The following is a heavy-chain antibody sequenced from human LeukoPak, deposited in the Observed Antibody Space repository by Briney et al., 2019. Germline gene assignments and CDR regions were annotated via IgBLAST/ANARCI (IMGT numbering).Heavy chain of an antibody. J-gene: IGHJ6*03. CDR2: IYYSGSS. CDR3: ARAHYYSYYYMDV. CDR1: GGSISYHY. V-gene: IGHV4-59*11. Sequence: PSETLSLTCTVSGGSISYHYWSWIRQSPGKGLEWSGSIYYSGSSNYNPSLKSRVTISVDTSKNQFSLKLTSVTAADTAVYYCARAHYYSYYYMDVWGKGTTVTISS.